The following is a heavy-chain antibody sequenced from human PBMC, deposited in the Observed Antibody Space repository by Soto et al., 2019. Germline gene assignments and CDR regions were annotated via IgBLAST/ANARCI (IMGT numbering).Heavy chain of an antibody. CDR3: TPECAIFGVVSDYFDY. J-gene: IGHJ4*02. D-gene: IGHD3-3*01. CDR1: GFTFGDYA. Sequence: GGSLRLSCTASGFTFGDYAMSWFRQAPGKWLEWVGFIRSKAYGGTTEYAASVKGRFTISRDDSKSIAYLQMNSLKTEDTAVYYCTPECAIFGVVSDYFDYWGQGTLVTVSS. V-gene: IGHV3-49*03. CDR2: IRSKAYGGTT.